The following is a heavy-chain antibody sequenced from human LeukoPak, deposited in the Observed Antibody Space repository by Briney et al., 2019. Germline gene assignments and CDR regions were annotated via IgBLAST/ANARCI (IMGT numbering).Heavy chain of an antibody. J-gene: IGHJ4*02. D-gene: IGHD1-26*01. V-gene: IGHV3-30*02. CDR2: IRYDGTNK. Sequence: PGGSLRLSCAASGFSFSNYGMHWVRQAPGKGLEWVAFIRYDGTNKYYADSVKGRFTISRDNSKNTPYLEMSSLRVEDTAVYSCAKDLSPMVGAKIFDYWGQGTLVTVSS. CDR3: AKDLSPMVGAKIFDY. CDR1: GFSFSNYG.